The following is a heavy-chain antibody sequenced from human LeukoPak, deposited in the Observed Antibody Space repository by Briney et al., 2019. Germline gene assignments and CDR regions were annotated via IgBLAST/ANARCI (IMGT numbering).Heavy chain of an antibody. Sequence: GGSLRLSCAASGFTFDDYAMHWVRQAPGKGLEWVALISWEGQTTYYADSVRGRFTISRDNSKNSLYLQMNSLRTEDTAFYYCTRDTDYGSATNYFDSWGQGTLVSVSS. J-gene: IGHJ4*02. V-gene: IGHV3-43*01. CDR2: ISWEGQTT. CDR3: TRDTDYGSATNYFDS. CDR1: GFTFDDYA. D-gene: IGHD3-10*01.